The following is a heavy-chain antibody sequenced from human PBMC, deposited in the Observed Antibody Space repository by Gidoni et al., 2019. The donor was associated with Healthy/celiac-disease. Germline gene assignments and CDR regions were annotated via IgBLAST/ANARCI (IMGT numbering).Heavy chain of an antibody. D-gene: IGHD6-6*01. CDR3: ARDGESSSPKYYYYYGMDV. Sequence: QVQLQESGPGLVKPSGTLALTCAVSGGSISRSNWWSWVRQPPGKGLEWIGEIYHRGSTTYNPSLKSRVTISVDKAKTQFSLRLSSVTAADTAVYYCARDGESSSPKYYYYYGMDVWGQGTTVTVSS. V-gene: IGHV4-4*02. CDR2: IYHRGST. CDR1: GGSISRSNW. J-gene: IGHJ6*02.